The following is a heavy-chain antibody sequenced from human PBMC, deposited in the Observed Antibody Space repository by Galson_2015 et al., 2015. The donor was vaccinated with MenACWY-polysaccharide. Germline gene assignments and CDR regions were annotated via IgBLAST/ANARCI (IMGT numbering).Heavy chain of an antibody. V-gene: IGHV1-69*13. D-gene: IGHD3-22*01. CDR1: GGTFSSYA. Sequence: SVKVSCKASGGTFSSYAISWVRQAPGQGLEWMGGIIPIFGTANYAQKFQGRVTITADESTSTAYMELSSLRSEDTAVYYCARAGVTYYYDSSGYYLVYWGQGTLVTVSS. J-gene: IGHJ4*02. CDR3: ARAGVTYYYDSSGYYLVY. CDR2: IIPIFGTA.